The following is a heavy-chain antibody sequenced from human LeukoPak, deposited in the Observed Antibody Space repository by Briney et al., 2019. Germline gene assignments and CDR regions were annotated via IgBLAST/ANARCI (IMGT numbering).Heavy chain of an antibody. V-gene: IGHV3-7*01. CDR1: GFTFSADW. CDR3: ARVASYYYYYMDV. CDR2: INQDESKK. J-gene: IGHJ6*03. Sequence: GGSLRLSCAASGFTFSADWMNWVRQAPGKGLEWVANINQDESKKYYVDSVKGRFTISRDNAKNSLYLQMDSLRAEDTAVYYCARVASYYYYYMDVWGKGTTITISS.